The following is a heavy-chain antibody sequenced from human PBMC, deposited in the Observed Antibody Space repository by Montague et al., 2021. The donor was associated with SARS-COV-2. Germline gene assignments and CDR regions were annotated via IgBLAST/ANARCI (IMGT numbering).Heavy chain of an antibody. CDR2: IYYSGTA. D-gene: IGHD3-10*01. J-gene: IGHJ5*01. CDR1: GGSITYSSYY. CDR3: AGASFYYGSGSHYNNWFDS. Sequence: SETLSLTCTMSGGSITYSSYYWGWIRLPPGKGLEWIGSIYYSGTAYYNASLKSRVTMSLDMSKNQSSLRLKSTTAADTAVYFCAGASFYYGSGSHYNNWFDSWGQGTVVTVSS. V-gene: IGHV4-39*07.